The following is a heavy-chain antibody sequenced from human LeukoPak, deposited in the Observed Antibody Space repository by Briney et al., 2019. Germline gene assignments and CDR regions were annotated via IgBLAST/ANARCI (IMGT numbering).Heavy chain of an antibody. J-gene: IGHJ4*02. V-gene: IGHV3-9*01. CDR2: ISWNSGSI. D-gene: IGHD3-10*01. CDR1: GFTFDDYA. Sequence: GRSLRLSCAASGFTFDDYAMEWVRQAAGRGLEWVSGISWNSGSIGYADSLKGRFTISRDNATNSLYLQMNSLKAEDTALYYCAKVGNYYGSGSYYNPIDYWGQGTLVTVSS. CDR3: AKVGNYYGSGSYYNPIDY.